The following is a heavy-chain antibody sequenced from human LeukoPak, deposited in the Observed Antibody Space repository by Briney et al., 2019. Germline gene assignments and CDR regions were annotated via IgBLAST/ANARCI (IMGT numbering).Heavy chain of an antibody. D-gene: IGHD3-22*01. CDR3: ARGIRAPMIVVGILDY. J-gene: IGHJ4*02. CDR2: ISSSSSYI. CDR1: GFTFSSYS. V-gene: IGHV3-21*01. Sequence: SGGSLRLSCAASGFTFSSYSMNWVRQAPGKGLEWVSSISSSSSYIYYADSVKGRFTISRDNAKNSLYLQMNSLRAEDTAVYYCARGIRAPMIVVGILDYWGQGTLVTVSS.